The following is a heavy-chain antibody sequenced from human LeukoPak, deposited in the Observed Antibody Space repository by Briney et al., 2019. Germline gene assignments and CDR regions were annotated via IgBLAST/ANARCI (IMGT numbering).Heavy chain of an antibody. Sequence: SQTLSLTCTVSGGSISSGSYYWSWIRQPAGKGLEWIGRIYTSGSTNYNPSLKSRVTISVDTSKNHFSLKLSSVTAADTAVYYCARDVYYYDSSHSRAFDIWGQGTMVTVSS. CDR2: IYTSGST. CDR3: ARDVYYYDSSHSRAFDI. D-gene: IGHD3-22*01. V-gene: IGHV4-61*02. CDR1: GGSISSGSYY. J-gene: IGHJ3*02.